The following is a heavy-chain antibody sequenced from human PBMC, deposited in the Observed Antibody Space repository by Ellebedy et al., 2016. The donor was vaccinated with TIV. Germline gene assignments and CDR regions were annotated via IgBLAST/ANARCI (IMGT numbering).Heavy chain of an antibody. CDR1: GFTFNKYG. CDR3: ARAARWGNWYFDL. J-gene: IGHJ2*01. V-gene: IGHV3-30*03. D-gene: IGHD4-23*01. CDR2: IASDGYAS. Sequence: GESLKISCAASGFTFNKYGMQWVRQAPGEGLEWVAVIASDGYASFYADSVKGRFTLFSDTSRNTLYLQMSGLRPEDTAVDYCARAARWGNWYFDLWGRGTLVTVST.